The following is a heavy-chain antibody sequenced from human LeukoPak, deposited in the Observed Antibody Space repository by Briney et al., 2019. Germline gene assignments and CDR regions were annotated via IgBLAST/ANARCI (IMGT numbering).Heavy chain of an antibody. J-gene: IGHJ4*02. D-gene: IGHD3-10*01. CDR3: ARVGARYYGSGSYDGYYFDY. CDR1: GFTVSSNY. Sequence: GGSLRLSCAASGFTVSSNYMSWVRQAPGKGLEWVSVIYSGGSTYYADSVKGRFTISRDNSKNTLYLQMNSLRAEDTAVYYRARVGARYYGSGSYDGYYFDYWGQGTLVTVSS. CDR2: IYSGGST. V-gene: IGHV3-53*01.